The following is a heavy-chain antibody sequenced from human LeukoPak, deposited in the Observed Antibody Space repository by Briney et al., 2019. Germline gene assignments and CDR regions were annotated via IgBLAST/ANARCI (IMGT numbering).Heavy chain of an antibody. CDR1: GFTFSSYG. Sequence: PGGSLRLSCAASGFTFSSYGMHWVRQAPGKGLEWVAVIWYDGSNKYYADSVKGRFTISRDNSENTLYLQMNSLRAEDTAVYYCARDGGDYGDYELQYYFDYWGQGTLVIVSS. CDR2: IWYDGSNK. CDR3: ARDGGDYGDYELQYYFDY. J-gene: IGHJ4*02. V-gene: IGHV3-33*01. D-gene: IGHD4-17*01.